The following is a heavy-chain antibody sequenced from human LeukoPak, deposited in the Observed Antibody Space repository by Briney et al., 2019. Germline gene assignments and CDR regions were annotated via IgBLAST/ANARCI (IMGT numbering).Heavy chain of an antibody. CDR2: IYYSGST. CDR3: ARQPGITIFGVGSMANDY. CDR1: GGSISSYY. V-gene: IGHV4-59*08. D-gene: IGHD3-3*01. Sequence: SETLSLTCTVSGGSISSYYWSWIRQPPGKGLEWIGYIYYSGSTNYNPSLKSRVTISVDTSKNQFSLKLSSVTAADTAVYYCARQPGITIFGVGSMANDYWGQGTLVTVSS. J-gene: IGHJ4*02.